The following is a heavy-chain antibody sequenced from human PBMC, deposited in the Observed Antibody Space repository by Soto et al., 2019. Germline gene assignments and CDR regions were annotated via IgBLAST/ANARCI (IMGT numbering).Heavy chain of an antibody. CDR2: ISAHNGNT. CDR1: GYTFTSYG. D-gene: IGHD1-1*01. J-gene: IGHJ4*02. V-gene: IGHV1-18*01. CDR3: ARGRYGDY. Sequence: QVHLVQSGAEVKKPGASVKVSCKASGYTFTSYGITWVRQAPGQGREWMGWISAHNGNTDYAQKLQGRVIVTRDTSTSTAYMALSSLRSDDTAVYYCARGRYGDYWGQGALVTVSS.